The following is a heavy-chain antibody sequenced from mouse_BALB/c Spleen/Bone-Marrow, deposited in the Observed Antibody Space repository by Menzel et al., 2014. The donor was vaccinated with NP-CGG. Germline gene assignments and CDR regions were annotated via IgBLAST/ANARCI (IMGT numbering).Heavy chain of an antibody. CDR1: GYTFTSYW. V-gene: IGHV1-5*01. J-gene: IGHJ4*01. Sequence: VQLQQSGTVLARPGASVKMSCKASGYTFTSYWMHWVKQRPGQGLEWIVAIYPGNSDTSYIQKFKGTAKLTAGTSTNNAFMELISLTNEEYAVYYCTRSYERYYAMDYWGQGTSVTVSS. CDR2: IYPGNSDT. D-gene: IGHD1-1*01. CDR3: TRSYERYYAMDY.